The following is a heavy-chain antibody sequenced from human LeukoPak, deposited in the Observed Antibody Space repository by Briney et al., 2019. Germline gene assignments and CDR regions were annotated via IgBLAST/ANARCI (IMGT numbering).Heavy chain of an antibody. CDR2: INHSGST. Sequence: SETLSLTCAVYGGSFSGYYWSWIRQPPGKGLEWIGEINHSGSTNYNPSLKSRVTISVDTSKNQFSLKLSSVTAADTAVYYCARDTTYDYVWGSGGYYYYGMDVWGQGTTVTVSS. D-gene: IGHD3-16*01. CDR3: ARDTTYDYVWGSGGYYYYGMDV. V-gene: IGHV4-34*01. CDR1: GGSFSGYY. J-gene: IGHJ6*02.